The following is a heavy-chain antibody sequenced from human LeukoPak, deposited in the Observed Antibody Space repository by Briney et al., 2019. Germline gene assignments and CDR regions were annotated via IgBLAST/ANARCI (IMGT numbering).Heavy chain of an antibody. CDR3: ARARGIVGAKGRWPFDY. CDR1: GGTFSSYA. Sequence: SVKVSCKASGGTFSSYAISWVRQAPGQGLEWMGGIIPIFGTANYAQKFQGRVTITADESTSTAYMELSSLRSEDTAVYYCARARGIVGAKGRWPFDYWGQGTLVTVSS. D-gene: IGHD1-26*01. V-gene: IGHV1-69*13. J-gene: IGHJ4*02. CDR2: IIPIFGTA.